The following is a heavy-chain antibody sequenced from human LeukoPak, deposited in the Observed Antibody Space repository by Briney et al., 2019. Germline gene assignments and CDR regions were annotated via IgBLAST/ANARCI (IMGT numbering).Heavy chain of an antibody. CDR2: IYWYDDK. V-gene: IGHV2-5*01. Sequence: SGPTLVNPTQTLTLTCTFSGFSLTTSGVGVGWIRQPPVKALGWLALIYWYDDKRYSPSLKSRLTITQDTSKNQVVLTITNMDPVDTATYYCAHGTFRAARRQFDYWGQGTLVTVSS. J-gene: IGHJ4*02. CDR1: GFSLTTSGVG. CDR3: AHGTFRAARRQFDY. D-gene: IGHD6-6*01.